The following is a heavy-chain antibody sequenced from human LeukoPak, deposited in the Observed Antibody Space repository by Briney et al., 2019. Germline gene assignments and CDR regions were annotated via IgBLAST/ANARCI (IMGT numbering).Heavy chain of an antibody. Sequence: PGGSLRLSCAASGFTFSIYAMSWVRQAPGKGLEWVSAISGSGGSTYYADSVKGRFTISRDNSKNTLYLQMNSLRAEDTAVYYCAKDPASGSYFLGINDYWGQGTLVTVSS. D-gene: IGHD1-26*01. J-gene: IGHJ4*02. CDR1: GFTFSIYA. CDR3: AKDPASGSYFLGINDY. CDR2: ISGSGGST. V-gene: IGHV3-23*01.